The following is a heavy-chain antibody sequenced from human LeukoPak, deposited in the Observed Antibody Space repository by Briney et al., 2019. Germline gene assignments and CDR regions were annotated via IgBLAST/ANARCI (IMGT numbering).Heavy chain of an antibody. CDR1: GYTFTSYA. V-gene: IGHV1-3*01. J-gene: IGHJ6*03. D-gene: IGHD2-2*01. CDR3: AADSHPGAAAPRYYYYYMDV. CDR2: INAGNGDT. Sequence: ASVKVSCKASGYTFTSYAIHWVRQAPGQRLEWMGWINAGNGDTKYSQKFQGGVTITRDTSASTAYMELSSLRSEDTAVYYCAADSHPGAAAPRYYYYYMDVWGKGTTVTVSS.